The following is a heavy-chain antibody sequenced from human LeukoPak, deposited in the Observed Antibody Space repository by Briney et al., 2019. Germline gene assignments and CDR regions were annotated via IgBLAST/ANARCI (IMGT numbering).Heavy chain of an antibody. V-gene: IGHV4-4*07. D-gene: IGHD1-26*01. CDR3: ARGGSYFDS. CDR2: IHNSGNS. CDR1: GGSISSYY. J-gene: IGHJ4*02. Sequence: SETLSLTCTVSGGSISSYYWSWIRQPAGKGLEWIGRIHNSGNSNYNPSLKSRVTISVDTSMNQLSLKLTSVTAADTAVYCCARGGSYFDSWGQGTLVTVSS.